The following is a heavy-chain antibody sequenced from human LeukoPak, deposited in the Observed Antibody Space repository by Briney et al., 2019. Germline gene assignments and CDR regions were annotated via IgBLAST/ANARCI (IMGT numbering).Heavy chain of an antibody. CDR3: ATSPPIKGGFDS. V-gene: IGHV3-74*01. J-gene: IGHJ4*02. CDR1: GFTVTSCC. Sequence: GGSLRLSCAVSGFTVTSCCMHWVRQVPGREPVWVSRFDLDGTSATYADSVKGRFITSRDSAKNTLYLQMNSLRAEDTAVYYCATSPPIKGGFDSWGQGTLVTVSS. D-gene: IGHD2-21*01. CDR2: FDLDGTSA.